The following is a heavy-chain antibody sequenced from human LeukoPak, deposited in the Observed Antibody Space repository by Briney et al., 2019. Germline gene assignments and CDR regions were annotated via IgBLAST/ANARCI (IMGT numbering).Heavy chain of an antibody. CDR2: ISWNSGSI. J-gene: IGHJ5*02. Sequence: GGSLRLSCAASGFTFDDYAMHWVRQAPGKGLAWVSGISWNSGSIGYADSVKGRFTISRDNAKNSLYLQMNSLRAEDTALYYCAKGLDQPEGWFDPWGQGTLVTVSS. CDR1: GFTFDDYA. CDR3: AKGLDQPEGWFDP. V-gene: IGHV3-9*01. D-gene: IGHD1/OR15-1a*01.